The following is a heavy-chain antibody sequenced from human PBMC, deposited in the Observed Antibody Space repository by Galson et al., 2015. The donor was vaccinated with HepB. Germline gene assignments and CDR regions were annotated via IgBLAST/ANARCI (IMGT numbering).Heavy chain of an antibody. CDR3: ARHTDSDYGDYGPWDY. Sequence: SLRLSCAASGFTFSNAWTNWVRQMPGKGLEWMGIIYPGDSDTRYSPSFQGQVTISADKSISTAYLQWSSLKASDTAMYYCARHTDSDYGDYGPWDYWGQGTLVTVSS. J-gene: IGHJ4*02. D-gene: IGHD4-17*01. CDR1: GFTFSNAW. CDR2: IYPGDSDT. V-gene: IGHV5-51*01.